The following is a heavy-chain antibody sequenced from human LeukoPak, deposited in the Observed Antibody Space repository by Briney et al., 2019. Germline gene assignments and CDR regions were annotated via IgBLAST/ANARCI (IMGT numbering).Heavy chain of an antibody. CDR2: IYYSGST. J-gene: IGHJ6*02. CDR3: ARFLKYYYGMDV. V-gene: IGHV4-59*01. D-gene: IGHD3-3*01. CDR1: GGSISSYY. Sequence: SETLSLTCTVSGGSISSYYWSWIRQPPGKGLEWIGYIYYSGSTNYNPSLKSRVTISVDTSKNQFSLKLSSVTAADTAVYYCARFLKYYYGMDVWGQGTTVTVSS.